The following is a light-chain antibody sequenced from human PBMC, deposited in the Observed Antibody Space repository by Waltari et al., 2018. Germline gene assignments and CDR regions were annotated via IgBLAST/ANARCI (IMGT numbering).Light chain of an antibody. Sequence: DIQMTQSPSSLSAFVGDRVIITCRASESISTYLNWYQQQPGKAPKLLIYAASSLQSGVPSRFSGSGSGTDFTLTISSLQHEDFATYYCQQSYGTPRTFGQGTKVDIK. J-gene: IGKJ1*01. CDR3: QQSYGTPRT. CDR1: ESISTY. V-gene: IGKV1-39*01. CDR2: AAS.